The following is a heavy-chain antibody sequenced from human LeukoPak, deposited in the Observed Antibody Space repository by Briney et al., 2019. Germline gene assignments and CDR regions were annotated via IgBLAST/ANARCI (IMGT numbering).Heavy chain of an antibody. CDR1: GFTFSSYA. CDR3: ARERLPDYYYYGMDV. J-gene: IGHJ6*04. V-gene: IGHV3-30*04. CDR2: ISYDGSNK. D-gene: IGHD6-25*01. Sequence: PGGSLRLSCAASGFTFSSYAMHWVRQAPGKGLEWVAIISYDGSNKYYADSVKGRFTISRDNSKNTLYLQMNSLRAEDTAVYYCARERLPDYYYYGMDVWGKGTTVTVSS.